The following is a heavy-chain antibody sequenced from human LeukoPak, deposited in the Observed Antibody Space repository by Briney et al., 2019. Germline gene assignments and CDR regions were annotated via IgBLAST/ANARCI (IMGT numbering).Heavy chain of an antibody. CDR2: IYISGST. D-gene: IGHD2-15*01. V-gene: IGHV4-4*07. CDR3: ARVHCIGHSCYVDY. Sequence: SETLSLTCSVSGASIRSHYWSWLRQPAGKGLEWIGHIYISGSTNYNPSLKSRVTISVDTSKNQFSLKLSSLTAADTAVYYCARVHCIGHSCYVDYWGQGALVTVSS. J-gene: IGHJ4*02. CDR1: GASIRSHY.